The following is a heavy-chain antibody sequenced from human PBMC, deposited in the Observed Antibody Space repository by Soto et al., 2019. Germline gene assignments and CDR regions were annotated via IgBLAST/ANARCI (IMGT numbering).Heavy chain of an antibody. CDR1: GGSISSGGYS. V-gene: IGHV4-30-2*06. Sequence: SETLSLTCTVSGGSISSGGYSWTWSRQSPGKGLEWIGYTYQSGSAYYTPSLKSRVTISVDRSKNQFSLNLTSVTAADTAVYYCARDYYGMDVWGQGTTVTVSS. CDR2: TYQSGSA. J-gene: IGHJ6*02. CDR3: ARDYYGMDV.